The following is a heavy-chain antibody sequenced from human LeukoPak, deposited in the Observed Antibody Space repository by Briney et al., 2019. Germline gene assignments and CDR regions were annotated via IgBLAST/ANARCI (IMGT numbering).Heavy chain of an antibody. D-gene: IGHD3-10*01. CDR2: INPNSGGT. CDR3: ARASTMVRPYYYYMDV. J-gene: IGHJ6*03. CDR1: GYTFTGYY. Sequence: ASVKVSCKASGYTFTGYYMHWVRQAPGQGLEWMGWINPNSGGTNYAQKFQGRVTMTRDTSISTAYMELSRLRSDDTAVYYCARASTMVRPYYYYMDVWGKGTTVTISS. V-gene: IGHV1-2*02.